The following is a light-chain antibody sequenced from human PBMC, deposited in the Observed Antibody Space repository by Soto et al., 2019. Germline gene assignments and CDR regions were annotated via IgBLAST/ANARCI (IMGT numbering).Light chain of an antibody. J-gene: IGKJ4*01. Sequence: EIVLTQSPGTLSLSPGERATLSCRASQSVISSNLAWYQQKPGQAPRLLIYGASTRTTGIPDRFSGSGSGTDFTLTISRLAPEDFAVYHCQQYGSFPLTFGGGTKVEI. CDR2: GAS. CDR3: QQYGSFPLT. V-gene: IGKV3-20*01. CDR1: QSVISSN.